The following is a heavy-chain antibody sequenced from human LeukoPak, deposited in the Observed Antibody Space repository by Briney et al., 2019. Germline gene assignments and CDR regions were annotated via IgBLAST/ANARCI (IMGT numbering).Heavy chain of an antibody. V-gene: IGHV4-59*01. CDR1: GGSISSSY. Sequence: SETLSLTCTVSGGSISSSYWSWIRQPPGKGLEWIGNIYYSGSTNYNPSLKSRVTISEDTSKNQFSLKLNSVTAADTAVYYCARSGYSYGTFDYWGQGTLVTVSS. CDR2: IYYSGST. CDR3: ARSGYSYGTFDY. J-gene: IGHJ4*02. D-gene: IGHD5-18*01.